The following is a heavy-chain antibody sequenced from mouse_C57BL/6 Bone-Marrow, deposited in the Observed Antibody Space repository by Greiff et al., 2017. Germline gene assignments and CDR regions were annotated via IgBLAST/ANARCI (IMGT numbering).Heavy chain of an antibody. CDR2: IDPETGGT. J-gene: IGHJ3*01. Sequence: QVQLQQSGAELVRPGASVTLSCKASGYTFTDYEMQWVKQTPVHGLEWIGAIDPETGGTAYNQKFKGKDILTADKSSSTAYMELRSLTSEVSSVYYCTRLWAIYYGSGGFAYWGQGTLVTVSA. V-gene: IGHV1-15*01. CDR1: GYTFTDYE. D-gene: IGHD2-2*01. CDR3: TRLWAIYYGSGGFAY.